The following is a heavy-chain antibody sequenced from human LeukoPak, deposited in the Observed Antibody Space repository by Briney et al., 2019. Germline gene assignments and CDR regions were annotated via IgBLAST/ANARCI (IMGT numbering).Heavy chain of an antibody. Sequence: GGSLRLSCVASGLTFTSYGMHWVRQAPGKGLEWMAVISYDGSNKYYADSVKGRFTISRDNSKNTLYLQMNSLRAEDTAVYYCAKDRGIVVVPAAMQVDYWGQGTLVTVSS. V-gene: IGHV3-30*18. J-gene: IGHJ4*02. CDR1: GLTFTSYG. CDR3: AKDRGIVVVPAAMQVDY. CDR2: ISYDGSNK. D-gene: IGHD2-2*01.